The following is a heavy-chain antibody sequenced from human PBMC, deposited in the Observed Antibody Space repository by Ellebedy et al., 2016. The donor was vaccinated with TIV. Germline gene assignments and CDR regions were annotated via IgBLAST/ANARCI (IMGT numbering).Heavy chain of an antibody. CDR3: ARAPFNWNYFDY. CDR2: IWSDGTNK. D-gene: IGHD1-20*01. Sequence: GESLKIPXLASGFTFSSYGIHWIRQAPGRGLEWVALIWSDGTNKFYADSVKGRFTISRDNSKNTLFLQMNSLRAEDTAVYYCARAPFNWNYFDYWGQGTLVTVSS. J-gene: IGHJ4*02. V-gene: IGHV3-33*01. CDR1: GFTFSSYG.